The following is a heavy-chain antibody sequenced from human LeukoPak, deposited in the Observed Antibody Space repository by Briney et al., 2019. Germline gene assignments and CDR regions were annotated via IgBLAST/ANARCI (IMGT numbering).Heavy chain of an antibody. CDR3: ARFGPLREPILDY. V-gene: IGHV4-59*01. D-gene: IGHD3-16*01. CDR1: GGSISSSY. Sequence: PSETLSLTCTVYGGSISSSYWSWIRQPPGKGLEWIGCIYYTGTTNYNPSLKSRVTISVDTSKNQFSLKLNSVTAADTAVYYCARFGPLREPILDYWGQGTLVTVSS. CDR2: IYYTGTT. J-gene: IGHJ4*02.